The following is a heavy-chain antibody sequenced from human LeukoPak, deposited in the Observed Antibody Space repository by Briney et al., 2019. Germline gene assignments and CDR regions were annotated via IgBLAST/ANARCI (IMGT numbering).Heavy chain of an antibody. D-gene: IGHD1-14*01. J-gene: IGHJ5*02. CDR2: ISDTGSTI. Sequence: QPGGSLRLSCAASGFTFKTYEMNWVRQAPGKGLEWVSYISDTGSTIKYADSVKGRFTISRDNAKNSVSLQMNSLRVEDTAVYYCVRVTVHREFDPWGQGTLVTVSS. CDR1: GFTFKTYE. CDR3: VRVTVHREFDP. V-gene: IGHV3-48*03.